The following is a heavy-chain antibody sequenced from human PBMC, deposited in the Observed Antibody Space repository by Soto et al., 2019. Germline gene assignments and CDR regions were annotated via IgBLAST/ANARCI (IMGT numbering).Heavy chain of an antibody. Sequence: QVQLQESGPGLVKPSETLSLTCTVSGGSVSSGSCYWSWIRQPPGKGLEWFGYIYYSGSTNYNPSLKSRVTISVDTSKNQFSLKLSSVTAADTAVYYCASMTTVVTEPYYFDYWGQGTLVTVSS. D-gene: IGHD4-17*01. J-gene: IGHJ4*02. CDR2: IYYSGST. V-gene: IGHV4-61*01. CDR3: ASMTTVVTEPYYFDY. CDR1: GGSVSSGSCY.